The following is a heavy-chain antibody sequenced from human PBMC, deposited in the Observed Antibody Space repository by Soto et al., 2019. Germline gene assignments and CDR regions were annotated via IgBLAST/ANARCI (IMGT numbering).Heavy chain of an antibody. D-gene: IGHD3-10*01. J-gene: IGHJ4*02. CDR2: IYYSGST. CDR3: ARPLITYVSGSQYYFDY. V-gene: IGHV4-59*01. Sequence: SETLSLTCTVSGGSISSYYWSWIRQPPGKGLEWIGDIYYSGSTNYNPSLKSRVTISVDTSKNQFSLKLSSVTAADAVEYYGARPLITYVSGSQYYFDYWGQGTLVTVSS. CDR1: GGSISSYY.